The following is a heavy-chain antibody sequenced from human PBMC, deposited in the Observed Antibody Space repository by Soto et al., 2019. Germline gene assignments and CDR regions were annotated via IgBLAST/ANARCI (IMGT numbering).Heavy chain of an antibody. V-gene: IGHV5-51*01. CDR1: EYSITSYW. CDR2: IYPGDSAT. J-gene: IGHJ4*02. CDR3: ARLFDDFWSGSPTEYYFDY. Sequence: KNRCKGVEYSITSYWRGRMSKKKGKGVDWIGIIYPGDSATRYSPSFQAQVTISADKSISTAYLQWSGLKASDTAMYYCARLFDDFWSGSPTEYYFDYWGQGTLVTVSS. D-gene: IGHD3-3*01.